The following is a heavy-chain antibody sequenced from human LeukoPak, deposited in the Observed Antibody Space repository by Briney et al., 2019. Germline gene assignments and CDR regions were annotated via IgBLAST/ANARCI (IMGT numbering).Heavy chain of an antibody. D-gene: IGHD3-3*01. J-gene: IGHJ3*02. V-gene: IGHV1-69*13. Sequence: GASVKVSCKASGGTFSSYAISWVRQAPGQGLEWMGGIIPIFGTANYAQKFQGRVTITADESTSTAYMELSSLRSEDTAVYYCARGGFLEWFLGPVDAFDIWGQGTMVTVSS. CDR2: IIPIFGTA. CDR1: GGTFSSYA. CDR3: ARGGFLEWFLGPVDAFDI.